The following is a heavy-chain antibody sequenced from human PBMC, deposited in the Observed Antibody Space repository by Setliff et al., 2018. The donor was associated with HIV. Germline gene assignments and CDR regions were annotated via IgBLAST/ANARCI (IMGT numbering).Heavy chain of an antibody. Sequence: SVKVSCKASAVTVRRFAFSWVRQAPGQGLEWMGGIIPMFGTTNYAQKFQGRVTITADEATSTVYMELTSLRVEDTAVYYCARVGEMATIGYPYYYKDVLGKGTTVTVSS. CDR2: IIPMFGTT. D-gene: IGHD5-12*01. J-gene: IGHJ6*03. CDR3: ARVGEMATIGYPYYYKDV. V-gene: IGHV1-69*13. CDR1: AVTVRRFA.